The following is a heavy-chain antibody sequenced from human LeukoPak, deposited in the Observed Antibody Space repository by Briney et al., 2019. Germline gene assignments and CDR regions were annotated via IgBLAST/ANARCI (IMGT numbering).Heavy chain of an antibody. CDR2: MYYSGST. J-gene: IGHJ5*02. CDR1: GGSISSGDYY. D-gene: IGHD3-22*01. CDR3: VRPYYYDSRIDP. V-gene: IGHV4-30-4*01. Sequence: PSETLSPTCTVSGGSISSGDYYWSWIRQPPGKGLEWIAYMYYSGSTYYNPSLKSRVTMSADTSKNPLSLKLSSVTAADTAVYYCVRPYYYDSRIDPWGQGILVTVSS.